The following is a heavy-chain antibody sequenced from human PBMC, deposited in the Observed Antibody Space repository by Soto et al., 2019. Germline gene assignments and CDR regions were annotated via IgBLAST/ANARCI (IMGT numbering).Heavy chain of an antibody. V-gene: IGHV1-69*01. CDR2: IMPIIGTA. CDR3: ARDLEFRDGNISHLDY. Sequence: QVQLVQSGAEVKKPGSSVKVSCKASGGTFSSHVFNWVRQAPGQGLEWMGGIMPIIGTANYAQKFQGRGTITAAESTSTAYLELSSLRSEDTAVYYCARDLEFRDGNISHLDYWGQGTLVTVSS. CDR1: GGTFSSHV. J-gene: IGHJ4*02. D-gene: IGHD3-10*01.